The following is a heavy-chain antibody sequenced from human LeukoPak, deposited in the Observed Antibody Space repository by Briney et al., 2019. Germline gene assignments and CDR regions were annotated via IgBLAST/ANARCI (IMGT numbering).Heavy chain of an antibody. CDR3: ASGRTDIVVVPATLRNYYFDY. CDR2: IHSSGST. J-gene: IGHJ4*02. CDR1: GGAISSYY. V-gene: IGHV4-4*07. D-gene: IGHD2-2*01. Sequence: SETLSLTCTVSGGAISSYYWSWIRQPAGKGLDYIGRIHSSGSTNYNPSLKSRVTMSVDTSKNQFSLKLSSVTAADTAVYYCASGRTDIVVVPATLRNYYFDYWGQGTLVTVSS.